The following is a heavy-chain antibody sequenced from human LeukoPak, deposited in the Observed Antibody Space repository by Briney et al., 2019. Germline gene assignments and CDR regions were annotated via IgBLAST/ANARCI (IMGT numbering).Heavy chain of an antibody. V-gene: IGHV3-48*03. CDR1: GFTFSSYE. CDR3: ARGLRYYDSSGYPEYFQH. Sequence: GGSLRLSCAASGFTFSSYEMNWVRQVPGKGLEWVSYISSSGSTIYYADSVKGRFTISRDNAKNSLYLQMNSLRAEDTAVYYCARGLRYYDSSGYPEYFQHWGQGTLVTVSS. D-gene: IGHD3-22*01. J-gene: IGHJ1*01. CDR2: ISSSGSTI.